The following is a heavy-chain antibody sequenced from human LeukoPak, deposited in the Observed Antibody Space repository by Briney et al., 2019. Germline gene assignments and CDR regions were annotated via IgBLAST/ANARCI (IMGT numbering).Heavy chain of an antibody. D-gene: IGHD2-15*01. V-gene: IGHV1-18*01. Sequence: ASVKVSCKASGYTFTSYGISWVRQAPGQGLEWMGWISAYNGNTNYAQKLQGRVTMTTDISTSTAYMELRSLRSDDTAVYYCAREVALNVPFDYWGQGTLVTVSS. CDR1: GYTFTSYG. CDR2: ISAYNGNT. J-gene: IGHJ4*02. CDR3: AREVALNVPFDY.